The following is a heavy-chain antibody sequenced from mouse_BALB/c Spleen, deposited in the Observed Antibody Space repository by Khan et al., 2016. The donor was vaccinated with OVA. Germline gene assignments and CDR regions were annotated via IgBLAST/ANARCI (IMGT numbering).Heavy chain of an antibody. CDR3: AKWGDLYAMDY. V-gene: IGHV2-3*01. CDR1: GFSLSSYG. J-gene: IGHJ4*01. CDR2: IWGDGST. Sequence: QVQLKQSGPGLVAPSQSLSITCTVSGFSLSSYGVNWVRQPPGKGLEWLGVIWGDGSTNYHSALTSSLSISKDNSKSQVFLKLNSLQSDDTATYYCAKWGDLYAMDYWGQGTSVTVSS.